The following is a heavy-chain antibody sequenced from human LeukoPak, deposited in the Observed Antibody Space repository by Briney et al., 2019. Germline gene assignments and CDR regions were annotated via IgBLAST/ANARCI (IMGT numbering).Heavy chain of an antibody. D-gene: IGHD5-24*01. J-gene: IGHJ4*02. V-gene: IGHV3-23*01. CDR3: SKDLAEMATIIDY. Sequence: GCSLSLSCAPSGFTFSSYAMSWVRQAPGAGLEWASAISGSGGSTYYVDYPEGRFTISRDNSQIKLYLQLNTLSAEHTAVDYCSKDLAEMATIIDYWGQGSLVTVSS. CDR2: ISGSGGST. CDR1: GFTFSSYA.